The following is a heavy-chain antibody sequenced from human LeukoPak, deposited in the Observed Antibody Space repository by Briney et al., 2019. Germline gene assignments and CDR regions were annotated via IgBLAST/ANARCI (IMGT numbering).Heavy chain of an antibody. CDR2: INHSGST. D-gene: IGHD3-10*01. Sequence: PSETLSLTCAVYGGSFSGYYWSWIRQPPGKGLEWIGEINHSGSTNYNPSLKSRVTISVDTSNNQFSLELSSVTAADTAVYYCARVSPKGFTMVRGQRRWFDPWGQGTLVTVSS. CDR1: GGSFSGYY. V-gene: IGHV4-34*01. J-gene: IGHJ5*02. CDR3: ARVSPKGFTMVRGQRRWFDP.